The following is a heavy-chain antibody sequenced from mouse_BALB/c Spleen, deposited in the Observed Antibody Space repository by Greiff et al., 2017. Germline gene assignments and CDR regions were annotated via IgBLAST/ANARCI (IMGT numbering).Heavy chain of an antibody. V-gene: IGHV1-77*01. CDR2: IYPGSGST. CDR1: GYTFTDYV. Sequence: VKLQESGPELVKPGASVKMSCKASGYTFTDYVISWVKQRTGQGLEWIGEIYPGSGSTYYNEKFKGKATLTADKSSNTAYMQLSSLTSEDSAVYFCASQYGNSYYAMDYWGQGTSVTVSS. CDR3: ASQYGNSYYAMDY. D-gene: IGHD2-10*02. J-gene: IGHJ4*01.